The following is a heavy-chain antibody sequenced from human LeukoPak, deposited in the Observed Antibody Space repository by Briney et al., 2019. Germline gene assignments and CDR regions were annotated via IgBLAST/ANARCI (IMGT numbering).Heavy chain of an antibody. Sequence: GGSLRLSCAVSGFTFSSYWMHWVRQAPGKGLVWVSRIDRDESRINYADSVKGRFTISRDNGKNTLFLQMNSLRAEDTAVYYCAKDKGWGYSTYDYYGMDVWGQGTTVTVSS. D-gene: IGHD1-26*01. J-gene: IGHJ6*02. CDR3: AKDKGWGYSTYDYYGMDV. V-gene: IGHV3-74*01. CDR2: IDRDESRI. CDR1: GFTFSSYW.